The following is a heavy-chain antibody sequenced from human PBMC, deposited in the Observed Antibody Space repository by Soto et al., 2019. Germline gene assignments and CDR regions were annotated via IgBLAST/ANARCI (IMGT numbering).Heavy chain of an antibody. CDR1: GFTFSSYA. CDR3: ANNPRFGVATTYYCYYYMDV. J-gene: IGHJ6*03. D-gene: IGHD5-12*01. V-gene: IGHV3-23*01. Sequence: GGSLRLSCAASGFTFSSYAMSWVRQAPGKGLEWVSAISGSGGSTYYADSVKGRFTISRDNSKNTLYLQMNSLRAEDTAVYYCANNPRFGVATTYYCYYYMDVWGKGTTVTVSS. CDR2: ISGSGGST.